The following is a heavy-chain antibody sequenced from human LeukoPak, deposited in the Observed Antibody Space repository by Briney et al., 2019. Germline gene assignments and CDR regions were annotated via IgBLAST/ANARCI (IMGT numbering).Heavy chain of an antibody. V-gene: IGHV3-33*08. Sequence: GGSLRLSCAASGFIFTTYGFHWVRQAPGKGLEWVAVIWSDGSHKFYTDSVKGRFTISRDNSENTLYLQMSSLRVEDTAVYYCTRGQTTYYDYWGQGTLVTVSS. D-gene: IGHD1-7*01. CDR1: GFIFTTYG. CDR3: TRGQTTYYDY. J-gene: IGHJ4*02. CDR2: IWSDGSHK.